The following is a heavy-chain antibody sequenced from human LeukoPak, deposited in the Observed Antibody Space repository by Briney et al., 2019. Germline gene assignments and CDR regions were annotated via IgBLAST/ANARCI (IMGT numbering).Heavy chain of an antibody. CDR2: IFYTGIT. V-gene: IGHV4-59*08. Sequence: SETLSLTCTVSGGSISTFYWSWIRQAPGKGLEWIGYIFYTGITNYNPSLKSRVTISVDTSKNQFSLKLSSVTAADTAVYYCARHAVRYYDSSGYSPGAFDIWGQGTMVTVSS. CDR1: GGSISTFY. CDR3: ARHAVRYYDSSGYSPGAFDI. D-gene: IGHD3-22*01. J-gene: IGHJ3*02.